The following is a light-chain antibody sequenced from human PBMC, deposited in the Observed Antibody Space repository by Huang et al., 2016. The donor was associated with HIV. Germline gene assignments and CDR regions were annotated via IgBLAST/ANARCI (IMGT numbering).Light chain of an antibody. CDR1: QSISRY. CDR3: QQSYTTSRT. Sequence: DIQMTQSPSSLSASVGDRVTITCRASQSISRYLNWYEQKPGKAPNVVVYAAYEVQSGVPSRFSGSGSGTDFTLTISSLQPEDFATYYCQQSYTTSRTFGQGTKVEIK. V-gene: IGKV1-39*01. J-gene: IGKJ1*01. CDR2: AAY.